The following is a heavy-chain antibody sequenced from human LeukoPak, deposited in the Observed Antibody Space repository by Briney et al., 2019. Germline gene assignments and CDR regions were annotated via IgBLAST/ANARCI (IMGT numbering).Heavy chain of an antibody. J-gene: IGHJ6*03. Sequence: GASVKVSCKASGYTFTGYYMHWVRQAPGQGLEWMGWINPNSGGTNYAQKFQGRVTMTRDTSISTAYMELSRLRSDDTAVYYCARNKQLVPGLRLNYYYYMDVWGKGTTVTVSS. CDR2: INPNSGGT. D-gene: IGHD6-6*01. CDR3: ARNKQLVPGLRLNYYYYMDV. V-gene: IGHV1-2*02. CDR1: GYTFTGYY.